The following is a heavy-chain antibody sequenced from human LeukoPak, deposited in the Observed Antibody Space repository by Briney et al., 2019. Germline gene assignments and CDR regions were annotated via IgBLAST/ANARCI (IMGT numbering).Heavy chain of an antibody. V-gene: IGHV4-38-2*01. CDR1: GYSISSGYY. CDR3: ARGYYDSSGYLNAFDT. CDR2: IYHSGST. J-gene: IGHJ3*02. D-gene: IGHD3-22*01. Sequence: PSETLSLTCAVSGYSISSGYYWGWIRQPPGKGLEWIGSIYHSGSTYYNPSLKSRVTISVDTSKNQFSLKLSSVTAADTAVYYCARGYYDSSGYLNAFDTWGQGTMVTVSS.